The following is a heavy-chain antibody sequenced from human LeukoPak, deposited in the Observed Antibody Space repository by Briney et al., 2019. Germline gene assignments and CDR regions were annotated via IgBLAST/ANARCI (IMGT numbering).Heavy chain of an antibody. CDR2: TNSGGTST. J-gene: IGHJ4*02. CDR3: GNQSYGRSLGE. Sequence: GGSLRLSCATSGFPLSDFSMSWVRQAPGKVLEWISTTNSGGTSTYYAESVKGRFTICRDNSKNPLYLQISSLRVEDTAVNYCGNQSYGRSLGEWGPGTLVSVSS. V-gene: IGHV3-23*01. D-gene: IGHD3-10*01. CDR1: GFPLSDFS.